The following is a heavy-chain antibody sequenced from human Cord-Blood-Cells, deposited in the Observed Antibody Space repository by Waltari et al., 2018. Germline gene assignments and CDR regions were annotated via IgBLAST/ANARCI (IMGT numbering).Heavy chain of an antibody. V-gene: IGHV3-30*04. J-gene: IGHJ4*02. D-gene: IGHD6-13*01. CDR1: GFTLSSHA. CDR2: ISYDGRNK. CDR3: ARDGGSSWYYYFDY. Sequence: QVQLVEAGGGVVQPGRSLILACADSGFTLSSHALHWVRQAPGKGLEWVAVISYDGRNKYYADSVKGRFTISRDNSKNTLYLQMNSLRAEDTAVYYCARDGGSSWYYYFDYWGQGTLVTVSS.